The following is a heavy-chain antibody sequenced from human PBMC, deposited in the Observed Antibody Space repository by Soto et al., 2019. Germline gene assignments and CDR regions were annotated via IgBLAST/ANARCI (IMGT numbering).Heavy chain of an antibody. CDR3: ARVKGRTAPNY. J-gene: IGHJ4*02. CDR1: GFTFGDYW. V-gene: IGHV3-7*03. D-gene: IGHD1-26*01. CDR2: INQDGGGK. Sequence: GGSLRLSCAASGFTFGDYWMTWVRQAPGKGLEWVANINQDGGGKFYVDSLKGRFTISRDNAKNSLYLQMNSLSAEDTAMYYCARVKGRTAPNYWGRGTLVTVS.